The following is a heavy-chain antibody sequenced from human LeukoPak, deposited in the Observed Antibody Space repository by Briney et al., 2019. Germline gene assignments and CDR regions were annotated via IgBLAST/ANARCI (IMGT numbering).Heavy chain of an antibody. J-gene: IGHJ4*02. CDR2: IASDGSST. D-gene: IGHD4-23*01. Sequence: QPGGSLRLSCAASGFTFSSYWMNWVRQAPGKGLVWVSRIASDGSSTTSADSVKGRFSSSRDNAKNTLYLQMNSLRVEDTAVYYCARGRPHGNDYWGQGTLVTVSS. CDR3: ARGRPHGNDY. CDR1: GFTFSSYW. V-gene: IGHV3-74*01.